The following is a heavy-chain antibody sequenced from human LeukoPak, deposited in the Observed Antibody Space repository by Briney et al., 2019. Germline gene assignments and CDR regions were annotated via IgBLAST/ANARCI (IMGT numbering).Heavy chain of an antibody. CDR3: ARRAFWYYGSGSYYYYYMDV. CDR1: GGSISSSSYY. CDR2: IYYSGST. Sequence: SETLSLTCTVSGGSISSSSYYWGWIRQPPGKGLEWIGSIYYSGSTYYNPSLKSRVTISVDTSKNQFSLKLSSVTAADTAVYYCARRAFWYYGSGSYYYYYMDVWGKGTTVTISS. J-gene: IGHJ6*03. D-gene: IGHD3-10*01. V-gene: IGHV4-39*07.